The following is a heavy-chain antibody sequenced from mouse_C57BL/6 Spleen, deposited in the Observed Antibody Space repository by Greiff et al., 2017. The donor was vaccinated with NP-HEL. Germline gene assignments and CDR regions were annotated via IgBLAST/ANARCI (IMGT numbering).Heavy chain of an antibody. Sequence: EVKLMESGGGLVKPGGSLKLSCAASGFTFSDYGMHWVRQAPEKGLEWVAYISSGSSTIYYADTVKGRFTISRDNAKNTLFLQMTSLRSEDTAIYYCARNYGRVPYYFDYWGQGTTLTVSS. J-gene: IGHJ2*01. CDR1: GFTFSDYG. CDR2: ISSGSSTI. CDR3: ARNYGRVPYYFDY. D-gene: IGHD1-1*01. V-gene: IGHV5-17*01.